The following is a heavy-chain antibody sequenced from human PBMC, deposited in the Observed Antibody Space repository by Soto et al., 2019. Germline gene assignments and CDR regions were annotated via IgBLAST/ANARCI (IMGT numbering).Heavy chain of an antibody. CDR1: GFTFSSYG. J-gene: IGHJ6*02. D-gene: IGHD6-13*01. CDR2: ISYYGSNK. Sequence: GGSLRLSCAASGFTFSSYGMHWVRQAPGKGLEWVAVISYYGSNKYYADSVKGRFTISRDNSKNTLYLQMNSLRAEDTAVYYCAKDRKGIAAAGTWYYYYGMDVWGQGTTVTVSS. CDR3: AKDRKGIAAAGTWYYYYGMDV. V-gene: IGHV3-30*18.